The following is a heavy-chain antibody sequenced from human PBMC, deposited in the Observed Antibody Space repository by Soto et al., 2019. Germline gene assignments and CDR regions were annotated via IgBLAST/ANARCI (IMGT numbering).Heavy chain of an antibody. D-gene: IGHD1-26*01. CDR3: AREGLVGAAPDY. J-gene: IGHJ4*02. CDR1: GFTFSSYG. Sequence: QVQLVESGGGVVQPGRSLRLSCAASGFTFSSYGMHWVRQAPGKGLEWVAVIWYDGSNKYYADSVKGRFTISRDNSKNTLYLQMNSLRAQATAVYYCAREGLVGAAPDYWGQGALVTVSS. V-gene: IGHV3-33*01. CDR2: IWYDGSNK.